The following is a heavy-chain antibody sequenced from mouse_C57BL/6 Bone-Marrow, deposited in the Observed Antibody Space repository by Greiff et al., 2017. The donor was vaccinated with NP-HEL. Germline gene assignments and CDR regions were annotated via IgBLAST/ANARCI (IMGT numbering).Heavy chain of an antibody. Sequence: EVKVVESGGGLVQSGRSLRLSCATSGFTFSDFYMEWVRQAPGKGLEWIAASRNKANDYTTEYSASVKGRFIVSRDTSQSILYLQMNALRAEDTAIYYCARDAGSHYAMDYWGQGTSVTVSS. V-gene: IGHV7-1*01. CDR3: ARDAGSHYAMDY. CDR1: GFTFSDFY. CDR2: SRNKANDYTT. J-gene: IGHJ4*01.